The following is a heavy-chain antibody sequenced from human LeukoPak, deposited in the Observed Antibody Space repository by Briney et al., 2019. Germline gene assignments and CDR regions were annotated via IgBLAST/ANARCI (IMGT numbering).Heavy chain of an antibody. CDR1: GFTFSSYA. CDR3: AKGRVVVVVAATDY. V-gene: IGHV3-23*01. J-gene: IGHJ4*02. D-gene: IGHD2-15*01. Sequence: GASLRLSCAASGFTFSSYAMSWVRQAPGKGLEWVSAISGGGGSTYYADSVKGRFTISRDNSKNTLYLQMNSLRAEDTAVYYCAKGRVVVVVAATDYWGQGTLVTVSS. CDR2: ISGGGGST.